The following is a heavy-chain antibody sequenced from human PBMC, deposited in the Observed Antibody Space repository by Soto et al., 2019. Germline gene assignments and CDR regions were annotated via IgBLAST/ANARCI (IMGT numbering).Heavy chain of an antibody. CDR3: ARRWAVVRGKTRRTTYGMDV. CDR1: GFTFSSYG. Sequence: QVQLVESGGGVVQPGRSLRLSCAASGFTFSSYGMHWVRQAPGKGLEWVAVIWYDGSNKYYADSVKGRFTISRDNSKNTLYLQMNSLRAEDTAVYYCARRWAVVRGKTRRTTYGMDVWGQGTTVTVSS. CDR2: IWYDGSNK. J-gene: IGHJ6*02. D-gene: IGHD3-10*01. V-gene: IGHV3-33*01.